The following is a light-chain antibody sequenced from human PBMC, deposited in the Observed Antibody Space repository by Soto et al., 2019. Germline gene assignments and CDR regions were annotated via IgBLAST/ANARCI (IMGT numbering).Light chain of an antibody. V-gene: IGKV4-1*01. Sequence: DIVMTQSPYSLAVSLCEIATISCKSSQSLLYSSNNKNYLAWYQQKPGQPPRLLIYWASTRESGVPDRFSGSGSGADFTLTINSLQADDFATYYCQKHNSFSITFGQGTRLEIK. J-gene: IGKJ5*01. CDR1: QSLLYSSNNKNY. CDR2: WAS. CDR3: QKHNSFSIT.